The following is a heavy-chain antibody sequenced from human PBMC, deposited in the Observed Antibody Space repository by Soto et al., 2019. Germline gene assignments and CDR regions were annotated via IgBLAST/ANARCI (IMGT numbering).Heavy chain of an antibody. D-gene: IGHD6-19*01. CDR3: AHIAVASGSFDY. CDR2: FNPTSGST. CDR1: GYTFINYY. J-gene: IGHJ4*02. V-gene: IGHV1-46*01. Sequence: GASVKVSCKASGYTFINYYIHWVRQAPGQGLEWMGIFNPTSGSTNYAQKFQGRVTLTMDTSTRTVYMELSSLRFDDTAVYYCAHIAVASGSFDYWGQGTLVTVSS.